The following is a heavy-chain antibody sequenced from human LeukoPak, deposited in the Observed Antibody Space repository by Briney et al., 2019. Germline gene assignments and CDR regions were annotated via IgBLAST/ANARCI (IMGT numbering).Heavy chain of an antibody. CDR1: GFIFSDFW. Sequence: PGGSLRLSCETSGFIFSDFWMQWARQPPGGGRVWVARITPYGGGADYVDLVRGRFTISRDNVENTVYLQMNSLGADDMAVYFCARGVDTTTINELGYWGQGTLVTVSS. CDR2: ITPYGGGA. V-gene: IGHV3-74*01. CDR3: ARGVDTTTINELGY. J-gene: IGHJ1*01. D-gene: IGHD3-10*01.